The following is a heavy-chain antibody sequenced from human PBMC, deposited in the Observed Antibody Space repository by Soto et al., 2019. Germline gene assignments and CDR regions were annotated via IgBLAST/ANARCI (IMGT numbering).Heavy chain of an antibody. Sequence: GESLKISCKGSGYSFTSYWIGWVRQMPGKGLEWMGIIYPGDSDTRYSPSFQGQVTISADKSISTAYLQWSSLKASDTAMYYCARTSAAVKYYIGRHAGGQAPPVTVPP. CDR2: IYPGDSDT. CDR3: ARTSAAVKYYIGRHA. J-gene: IGHJ4*02. CDR1: GYSFTSYW. D-gene: IGHD6-13*01. V-gene: IGHV5-51*01.